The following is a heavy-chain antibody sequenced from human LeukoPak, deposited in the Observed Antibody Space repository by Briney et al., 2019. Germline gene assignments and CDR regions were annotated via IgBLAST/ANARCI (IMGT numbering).Heavy chain of an antibody. CDR3: IRDFRSADL. J-gene: IGHJ5*02. CDR1: GFTFSNYW. Sequence: PGESLRLSCVASGFTFSNYWMHWVRQPPEKGLVWVSRIYVDGRTTNYADSVKGRFTISRDNAKNTVYLEMNSLSVEDTATYYCIRDFRSADLWGQGTLVTVTS. V-gene: IGHV3-74*01. CDR2: IYVDGRTT.